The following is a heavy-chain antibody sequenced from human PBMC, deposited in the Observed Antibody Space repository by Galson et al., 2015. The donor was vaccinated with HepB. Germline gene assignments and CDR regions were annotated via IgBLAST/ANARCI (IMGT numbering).Heavy chain of an antibody. V-gene: IGHV3-23*01. CDR2: ISGSGGST. CDR1: GFTFSSYA. J-gene: IGHJ4*02. CDR3: AKDGEGITMIVFYFDY. Sequence: SLRLSCAASGFTFSSYAMSWVRQAPGKGLEWVSAISGSGGSTYYADSVKGRFTISRDNSKNTLYLQMNSLRAEDTAVYYCAKDGEGITMIVFYFDYWGQGTLVTVSS. D-gene: IGHD3-22*01.